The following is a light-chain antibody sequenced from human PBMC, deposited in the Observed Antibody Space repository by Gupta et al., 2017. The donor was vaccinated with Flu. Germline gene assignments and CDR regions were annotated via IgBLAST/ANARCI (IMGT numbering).Light chain of an antibody. V-gene: IGKV3-15*01. CDR2: VAS. Sequence: EIVMTQSPATLSVSPGERATLSCRASHSVSSNLAWYQQKPGQAPRLLIYVASTRATGIPARFSGSGSGTEFTLTISSLQSEDFAVYYCQQYNNWPRSFGQGTKLEIK. CDR3: QQYNNWPRS. CDR1: HSVSSN. J-gene: IGKJ2*03.